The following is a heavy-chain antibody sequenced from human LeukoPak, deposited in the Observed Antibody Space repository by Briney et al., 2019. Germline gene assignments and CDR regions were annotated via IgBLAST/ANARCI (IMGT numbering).Heavy chain of an antibody. Sequence: GESLRISCKGSGYGFIGYWIAWVRQMPGKDLEWMGIIYPGDSHTIYSPSFQGQVTISADKSITTAYLQWSSLKASDTAIYYCARSGGARFDYWGQGTLVTVSS. CDR3: ARSGGARFDY. V-gene: IGHV5-51*01. D-gene: IGHD3-16*01. CDR1: GYGFIGYW. CDR2: IYPGDSHT. J-gene: IGHJ4*02.